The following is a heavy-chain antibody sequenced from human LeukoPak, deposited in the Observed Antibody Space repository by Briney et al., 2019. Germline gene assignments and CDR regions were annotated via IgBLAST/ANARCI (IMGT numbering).Heavy chain of an antibody. V-gene: IGHV3-7*01. J-gene: IGHJ4*02. CDR2: IKQDGSNK. CDR1: GFTFSGYW. Sequence: GGSLRLSCAASGFTFSGYWMSWVRQAPGKGLEWVANIKQDGSNKNYVDSVKGRFTISRDNAKNSLYLQMNSLRAEDTAVYYCARDGLQKLGFDFWGRGTLVTVSS. CDR3: ARDGLQKLGFDF. D-gene: IGHD3-16*01.